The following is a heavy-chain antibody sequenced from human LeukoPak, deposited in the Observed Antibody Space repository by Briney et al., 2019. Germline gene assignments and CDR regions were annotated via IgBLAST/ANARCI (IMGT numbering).Heavy chain of an antibody. D-gene: IGHD3-10*01. J-gene: IGHJ4*02. Sequence: PGGSLRLSCAAAGFDFSDFWMSWVRQVPGKGLEWVATIKKDGSETHYVDSVKGRFTISRHNAESSLYLQMNSLRAEDTALYYCARDKETHYYGSGTYYSFDHWGQGTLVTVSS. V-gene: IGHV3-7*01. CDR1: GFDFSDFW. CDR2: IKKDGSET. CDR3: ARDKETHYYGSGTYYSFDH.